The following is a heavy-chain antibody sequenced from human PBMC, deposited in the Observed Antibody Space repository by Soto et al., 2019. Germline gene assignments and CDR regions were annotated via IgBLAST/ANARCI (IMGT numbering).Heavy chain of an antibody. CDR1: GGTFSSYA. V-gene: IGHV1-69*13. CDR2: IIPIFGTA. J-gene: IGHJ5*02. D-gene: IGHD2-8*01. Sequence: GASVKVSCKASGGTFSSYAISWVRQAPGQGLEWMGGIIPIFGTANYAQKFQGRVTITADESTSTAYMELSSLRSEDTAVYYCARDGRYCTNGVCLNWFDPWGQGTLVTVSS. CDR3: ARDGRYCTNGVCLNWFDP.